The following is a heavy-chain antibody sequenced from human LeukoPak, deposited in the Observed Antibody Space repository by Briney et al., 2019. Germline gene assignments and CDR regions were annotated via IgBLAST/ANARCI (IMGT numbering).Heavy chain of an antibody. J-gene: IGHJ4*02. CDR2: IYYSGST. D-gene: IGHD4-17*01. CDR3: AREPYGDSAFGFDY. V-gene: IGHV4-30-4*08. CDR1: GGSISSGDYY. Sequence: PSETLSLTCTVSGGSISSGDYYWSWIRQPPGKGLEWIGYIYYSGSTYYNPSLKGRVTISVDTSKNQFSLKLSSVTAADTAVYYCAREPYGDSAFGFDYWGQGTLVTVSS.